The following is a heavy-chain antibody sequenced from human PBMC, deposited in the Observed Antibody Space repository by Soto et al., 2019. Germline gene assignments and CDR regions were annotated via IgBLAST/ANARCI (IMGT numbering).Heavy chain of an antibody. V-gene: IGHV4-39*01. CDR2: IYYSGST. Sequence: SLPLPLTWTVAGGSSINISDCWSCIRPPPGKGREWIGSIYYSGSTYYNPSLKSGVTISVDKLKQTCSLKLSSVADADTGVYSCARHGRSGWYCDYWGQGTLVTVSS. J-gene: IGHJ4*02. D-gene: IGHD6-19*01. CDR1: GGSSINISDC. CDR3: ARHGRSGWYCDY.